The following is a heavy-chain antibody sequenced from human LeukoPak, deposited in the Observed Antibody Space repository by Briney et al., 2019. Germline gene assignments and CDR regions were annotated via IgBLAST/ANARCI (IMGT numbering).Heavy chain of an antibody. J-gene: IGHJ6*02. V-gene: IGHV4-4*02. CDR1: GGSISSSNW. CDR2: IYHSGST. Sequence: SETLSLTCAVSGGSISSSNWWSWVRQPPGKGLEWIGEIYHSGSTNYNPSLKSRVTISVDKSKNQFSLKLSSVTAADTAVYYCAIAYYDPRYGMDVWGQGTTVTVSS. D-gene: IGHD3-3*01. CDR3: AIAYYDPRYGMDV.